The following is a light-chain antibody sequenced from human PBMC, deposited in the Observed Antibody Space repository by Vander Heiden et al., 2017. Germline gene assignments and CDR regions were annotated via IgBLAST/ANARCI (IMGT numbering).Light chain of an antibody. CDR1: SANSGAGYD. J-gene: IGLJ2*01. CDR2: GNS. CDR3: QSYDSSLIGYVV. V-gene: IGLV1-40*01. Sequence: QSVLTPPPPVPGAPGPTATISSTGTSANSGAGYDVHCYQQLPITSPKLLIYGNSNRPSGVPGRHSGSKSGTSASLAITGLQAEDEAYYYCQSYDSSLIGYVVFGGGTKVTVL.